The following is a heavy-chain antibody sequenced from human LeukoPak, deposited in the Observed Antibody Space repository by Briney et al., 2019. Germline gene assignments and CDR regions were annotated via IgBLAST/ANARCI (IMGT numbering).Heavy chain of an antibody. CDR2: INPNSGDT. CDR1: GYTFTGYY. Sequence: ASVKVSCKASGYTFTGYYMHWVRQAPGQGLEWMGLINPNSGDTNYAQNFQGRVTMTRDTSISTAYMELSRLRSDDTAVYYCARDTVGGGYPLDYWGQGTLVTVSP. V-gene: IGHV1-2*02. J-gene: IGHJ4*02. CDR3: ARDTVGGGYPLDY. D-gene: IGHD1-26*01.